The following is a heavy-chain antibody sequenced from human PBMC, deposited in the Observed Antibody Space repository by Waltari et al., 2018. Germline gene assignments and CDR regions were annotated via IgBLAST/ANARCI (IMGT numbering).Heavy chain of an antibody. J-gene: IGHJ3*01. CDR2: RSYCGAT. D-gene: IGHD1-1*01. CDR3: ATYIGASVGTAAFDV. V-gene: IGHV4-39*01. Sequence: QLQLQESGPGLVKPSETLSLTCSVSGVSITSNRHYWGWIRQPPGQGLEWIGTRSYCGATYSSPSLKSRVTISRDTSKNQLSLKLGSVTAADTAIYYCATYIGASVGTAAFDVWGQGTMVSVSS. CDR1: GVSITSNRHY.